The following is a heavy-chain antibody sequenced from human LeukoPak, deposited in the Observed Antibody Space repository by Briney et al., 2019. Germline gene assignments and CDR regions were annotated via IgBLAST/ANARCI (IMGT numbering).Heavy chain of an antibody. CDR2: ISYDGSNR. J-gene: IGHJ4*02. D-gene: IGHD2-2*01. CDR3: AIHIVVVPAATTDPSDY. Sequence: GGSLRLSCVGSGFTFNNYWIHWVRQAPGKGLEWVAVISYDGSNRYYADSVKGRFTISRDNSKNTLYLQMNSLRAEDTAVYYCAIHIVVVPAATTDPSDYWGQGTLVTVSS. CDR1: GFTFNNYW. V-gene: IGHV3-30*03.